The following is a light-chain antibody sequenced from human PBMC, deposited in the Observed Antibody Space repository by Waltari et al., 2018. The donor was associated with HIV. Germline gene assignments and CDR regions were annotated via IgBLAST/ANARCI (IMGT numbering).Light chain of an antibody. Sequence: DIGMTQSPNSLAVSLGEGATINCRSSRPILFSSDNRDCLAWYQQKPGQSPKVLIYWASTRASGVPARFSGSGSGTNFSLTISALQTEDVALYYCQQYYTLGPTFGGGTKVEIK. CDR2: WAS. J-gene: IGKJ4*01. CDR1: RPILFSSDNRDC. CDR3: QQYYTLGPT. V-gene: IGKV4-1*01.